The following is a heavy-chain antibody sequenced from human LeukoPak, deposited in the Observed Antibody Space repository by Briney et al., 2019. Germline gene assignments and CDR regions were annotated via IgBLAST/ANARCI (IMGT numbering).Heavy chain of an antibody. D-gene: IGHD1-20*01. CDR1: GFTFSSYA. V-gene: IGHV3-23*01. Sequence: GSLRLSCAASGFTFSSYAMNWVRQAPGKGLEWVSTVGGSGDSTYYTDSVKGRLTISRDNSKNTLYVQMNSLRAEDTAVYYCAKGSNWNDEFDYWGQGTLVTVSS. J-gene: IGHJ4*02. CDR2: VGGSGDST. CDR3: AKGSNWNDEFDY.